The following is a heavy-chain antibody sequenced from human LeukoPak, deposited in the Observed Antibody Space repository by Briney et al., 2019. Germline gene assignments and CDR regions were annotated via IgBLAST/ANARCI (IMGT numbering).Heavy chain of an antibody. Sequence: SETLSLACNVSGDSISSYYWGWIRQPPGKGLEWIAYVSSSGTTNDNPSLKSRVTISVDTSKNQLSLKLTSVTAAHTAVYYCASHIGGSYSNYYYMDVWGKGTMVTVSS. CDR1: GDSISSYY. J-gene: IGHJ6*03. CDR3: ASHIGGSYSNYYYMDV. V-gene: IGHV4-59*08. D-gene: IGHD1-26*01. CDR2: VSSSGTT.